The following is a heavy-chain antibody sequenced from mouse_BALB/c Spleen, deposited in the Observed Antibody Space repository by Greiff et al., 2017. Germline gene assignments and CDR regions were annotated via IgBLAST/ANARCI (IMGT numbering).Heavy chain of an antibody. V-gene: IGHV2-9*02. CDR3: AITTVVGRNYFDY. CDR1: GFSLTSYG. D-gene: IGHD1-1*01. Sequence: VHLVESGPGLVAPSQSLSITCTVSGFSLTSYGVHWVRQPPGKGLEWLGVIWAGGSTNYNSALMSRLSISKDNSKSQVFLKMNSLQTDDTAMYYCAITTVVGRNYFDYWGQGTTLTVSS. J-gene: IGHJ2*01. CDR2: IWAGGST.